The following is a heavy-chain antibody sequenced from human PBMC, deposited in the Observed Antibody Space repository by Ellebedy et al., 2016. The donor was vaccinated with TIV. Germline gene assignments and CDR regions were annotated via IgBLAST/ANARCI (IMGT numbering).Heavy chain of an antibody. D-gene: IGHD6-19*01. CDR3: ARYNSGWKIFDY. CDR2: TYYRSKWYY. CDR1: GDSVSSNSPT. J-gene: IGHJ4*02. V-gene: IGHV6-1*01. Sequence: SCAISGDSVSSNSPTWNWIRQSPSSGLEWLGRTYYRSKWYYEYAVSVYSRITINPDTAKNQFPLQLNSLTPEDTAVYYCARYNSGWKIFDYWGQGTLVTVSS.